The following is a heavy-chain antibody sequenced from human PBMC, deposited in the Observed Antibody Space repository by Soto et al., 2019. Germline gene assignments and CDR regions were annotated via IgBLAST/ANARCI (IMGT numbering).Heavy chain of an antibody. Sequence: QVQLVESGGGVVQPGKSLRLSCAASGFTFSTYGMHWVRQAPGKGLEWVAVIWYDGSNKYHGDSLKGRFTISRDNSKNTFYLQINNLRAEDTAVYYCGREGALGDTAGIDSWGQGTLVTVSS. CDR1: GFTFSTYG. CDR2: IWYDGSNK. D-gene: IGHD5-18*01. V-gene: IGHV3-33*01. CDR3: GREGALGDTAGIDS. J-gene: IGHJ4*02.